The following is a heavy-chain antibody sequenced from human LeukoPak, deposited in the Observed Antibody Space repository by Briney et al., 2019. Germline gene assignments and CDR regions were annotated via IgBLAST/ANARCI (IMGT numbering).Heavy chain of an antibody. D-gene: IGHD4-17*01. CDR1: GDSISSSSYY. J-gene: IGHJ2*01. CDR2: IYYSGTT. V-gene: IGHV4-39*07. CDR3: ASLPGADYGDYFWYFDL. Sequence: SETLSLTCTVSGDSISSSSYYWGWIRQPPGKGLEWIGTIYYSGTTYYNPSLKSRVTISVDTSKNQFSLKLSSVTAADTAVYYCASLPGADYGDYFWYFDLWGRGTLVTVSS.